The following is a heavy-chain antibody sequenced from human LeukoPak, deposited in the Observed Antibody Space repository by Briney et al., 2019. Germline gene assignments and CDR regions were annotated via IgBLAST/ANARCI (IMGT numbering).Heavy chain of an antibody. V-gene: IGHV4-34*01. D-gene: IGHD3-10*01. CDR2: INHSGST. CDR3: ARDGRGGFLDQ. CDR1: SGSLSGHY. Sequence: SETLSLTCAASSGSLSGHYWSWIRQPPGKGLEWIGEINHSGSTNYDPSLKSRVTISADTSKNQFSLKLSSVTAADTAVYFCARDGRGGFLDQWGQGTLVTVSS. J-gene: IGHJ4*02.